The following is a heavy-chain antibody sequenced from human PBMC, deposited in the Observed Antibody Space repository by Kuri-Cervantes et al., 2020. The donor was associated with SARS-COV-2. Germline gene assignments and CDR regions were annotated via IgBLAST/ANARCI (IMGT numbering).Heavy chain of an antibody. V-gene: IGHV4-34*01. Sequence: GSLRLSCAVYGGSFSGYYWSWIRQPPGKGLEWIGEINHSGSTNYNPSLKSRVTISVDTSKNQFSLKLSSVIAADTAVYYCARAGVRVLIDLYSNPGFDYWGQGTLVTVSS. J-gene: IGHJ4*02. CDR2: INHSGST. CDR3: ARAGVRVLIDLYSNPGFDY. D-gene: IGHD4-11*01. CDR1: GGSFSGYY.